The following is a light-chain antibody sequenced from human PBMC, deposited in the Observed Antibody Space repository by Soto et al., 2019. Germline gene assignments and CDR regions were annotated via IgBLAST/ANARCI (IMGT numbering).Light chain of an antibody. CDR1: QSVSRY. CDR2: DSF. CDR3: QQRSNRPIT. V-gene: IGKV3-11*01. J-gene: IGKJ5*01. Sequence: EIVLTQSPATLSLSPGERATLSCRASQSVSRYLAWYQQKPGQAPRLLIYDSFNRATGIPARFSGSGSGPDFTLTISSLEPEDFAVYYCQQRSNRPITFGQGTRLEIK.